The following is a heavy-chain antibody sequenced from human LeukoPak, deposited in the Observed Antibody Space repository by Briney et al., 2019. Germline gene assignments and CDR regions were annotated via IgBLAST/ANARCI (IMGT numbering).Heavy chain of an antibody. CDR2: INPSGGST. V-gene: IGHV1-46*01. D-gene: IGHD5-18*01. CDR3: AKMSSGYSYGPGAFDI. Sequence: ASVKVSCKASGYIFTSYYMHWVRQAPGQGLEWMGIINPSGGSTSYAQKFQGRVTMTRDTSTSTVYMELSSLRYEDTAVYYCAKMSSGYSYGPGAFDIWGQGTMVTVSS. J-gene: IGHJ3*02. CDR1: GYIFTSYY.